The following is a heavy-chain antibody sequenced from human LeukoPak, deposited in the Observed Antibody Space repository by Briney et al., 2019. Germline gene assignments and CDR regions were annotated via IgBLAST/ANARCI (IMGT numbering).Heavy chain of an antibody. CDR2: INPNSGGT. J-gene: IGHJ4*02. CDR1: GYTFTGYY. Sequence: ASVKVSCKASGYTFTGYYMHWVRQAPGQGLEWMGWINPNSGGTNYAQKFQGWVTMTEDTSTDTAYMELSSLRSEDTAVYYCATLLDIVVVPADYWGQGTLVTVSS. CDR3: ATLLDIVVVPADY. D-gene: IGHD2-2*03. V-gene: IGHV1-2*04.